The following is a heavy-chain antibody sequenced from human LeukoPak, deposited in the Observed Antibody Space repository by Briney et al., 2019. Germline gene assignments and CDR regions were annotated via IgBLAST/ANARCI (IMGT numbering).Heavy chain of an antibody. V-gene: IGHV4-30-4*01. D-gene: IGHD3-10*01. CDR2: IYYSGST. Sequence: SETLSLTCTVSGVSISSCDYYWSWIRQPPGRGLEWIGYIYYSGSTYYNPSLKSRVTISVDTSKNQFSLKLSSVAAADTAIYSCARGGFRYFDSWGQGTLVTVSS. J-gene: IGHJ4*02. CDR3: ARGGFRYFDS. CDR1: GVSISSCDYY.